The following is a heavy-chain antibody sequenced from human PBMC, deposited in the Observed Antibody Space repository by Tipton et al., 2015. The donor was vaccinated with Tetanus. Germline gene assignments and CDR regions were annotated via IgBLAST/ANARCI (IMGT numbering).Heavy chain of an antibody. CDR3: ASGSTLDY. J-gene: IGHJ4*02. CDR1: GFSFRDFG. Sequence: SLRLSCAGSGFSFRDFGMNWVRQAPGKGLEWVSYISSTSTYIYYGDSMKGRITVSRDNAQNSLFLQVNNLRAEDTAIYYCASGSTLDYWGQGTLVTVSS. V-gene: IGHV3-21*01. CDR2: ISSTSTYI. D-gene: IGHD1-7*01.